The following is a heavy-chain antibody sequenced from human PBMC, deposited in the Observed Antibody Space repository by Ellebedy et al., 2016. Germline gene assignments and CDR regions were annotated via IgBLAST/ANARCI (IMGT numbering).Heavy chain of an antibody. D-gene: IGHD6-19*01. CDR1: GGSISSYY. Sequence: GSLRLSXTVSGGSISSYYWSWIRQPPGKGLEWIGYIYYSGSTNYNPSLKSRVTISVDTSKNQFSLKLSSVTAADTAVYYCARERLSSGWYHPANYYYYYYMDVWGKGTTVTVSS. J-gene: IGHJ6*03. V-gene: IGHV4-59*01. CDR2: IYYSGST. CDR3: ARERLSSGWYHPANYYYYYYMDV.